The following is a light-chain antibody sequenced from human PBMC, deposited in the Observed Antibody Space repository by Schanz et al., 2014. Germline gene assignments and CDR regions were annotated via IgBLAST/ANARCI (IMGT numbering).Light chain of an antibody. CDR1: SSNIGAGYD. J-gene: IGLJ3*02. CDR3: CSYAGSNTRRWV. CDR2: GNN. V-gene: IGLV1-40*01. Sequence: QSVLTQPPSVSGAPGQRVTISCTGSSSNIGAGYDVHWYQQLPGAAPKLLIYGNNNRPSGVPDRFSGSKSGTSASLAITGLQAEDEADYYCCSYAGSNTRRWVFGGGTKLTVL.